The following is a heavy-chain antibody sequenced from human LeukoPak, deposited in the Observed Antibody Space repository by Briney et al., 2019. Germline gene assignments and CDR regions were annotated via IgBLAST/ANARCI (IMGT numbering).Heavy chain of an antibody. CDR2: INPNSGGT. CDR1: GYTFTGYY. J-gene: IGHJ4*02. Sequence: ASVKVSCKASGYTFTGYYMHWVRQAPGQGLEWMGWINPNSGGTNYAQKFQGRVTMTRDTSISTAYMEPSRLRSDDTAVYYCARVDAWGDPPDYWGQGTLVTVSS. D-gene: IGHD2-21*02. V-gene: IGHV1-2*02. CDR3: ARVDAWGDPPDY.